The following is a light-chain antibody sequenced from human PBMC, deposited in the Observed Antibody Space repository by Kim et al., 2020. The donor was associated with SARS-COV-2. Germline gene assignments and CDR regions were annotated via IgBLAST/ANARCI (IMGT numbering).Light chain of an antibody. V-gene: IGKV3-15*01. Sequence: SVSPGERATLSCRASQSVSSNLAWYQQKPGQAPRLLIYGASTRATGIPARFSGSGSGTEFTLTISILQSEDVAVYYCQQYNDWWTFGQGTKVDIK. CDR3: QQYNDWWT. J-gene: IGKJ1*01. CDR1: QSVSSN. CDR2: GAS.